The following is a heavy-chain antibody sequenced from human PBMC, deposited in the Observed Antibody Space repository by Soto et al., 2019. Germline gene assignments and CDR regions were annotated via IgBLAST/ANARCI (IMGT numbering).Heavy chain of an antibody. D-gene: IGHD4-17*01. J-gene: IGHJ4*02. CDR3: ARYTYGGNSDY. Sequence: SETLSLTCAVYGGSFSGYYWSWIRQPPGKGLEWIGEINHSGSTNYNPSLKSRVTISVDTSKNQFSLKLSSVTAADTAVYYCARYTYGGNSDYWGQGTLVTVSS. CDR1: GGSFSGYY. CDR2: INHSGST. V-gene: IGHV4-34*01.